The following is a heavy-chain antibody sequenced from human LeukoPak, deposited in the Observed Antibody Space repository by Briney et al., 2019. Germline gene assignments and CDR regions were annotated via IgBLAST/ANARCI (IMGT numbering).Heavy chain of an antibody. J-gene: IGHJ6*03. D-gene: IGHD1-26*01. CDR2: ITSSSSYT. V-gene: IGHV3-21*01. Sequence: GGSLRLSCAASGFTFSSYNMNWVRQAPGKGLEWVSSITSSSSYTFYADSAKGRFTISRDNAKNSLYLQMNSLRAEDTAIYYCARDPYNGNYGDSYYYYMDVWGKGTTVTISS. CDR1: GFTFSSYN. CDR3: ARDPYNGNYGDSYYYYMDV.